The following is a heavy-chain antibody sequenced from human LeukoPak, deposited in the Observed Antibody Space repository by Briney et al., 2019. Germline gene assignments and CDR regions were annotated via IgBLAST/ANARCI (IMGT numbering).Heavy chain of an antibody. CDR2: INHSGST. D-gene: IGHD1-26*01. CDR1: GGSFSGYY. CDR3: ASEGSYYCFDY. J-gene: IGHJ4*02. Sequence: SETLSLTCAVYGGSFSGYYWSWIRQPPGKGLEWIGEINHSGSTNYNPSLKSRVTISVDTSKNQYSLKLSSVTAADTAVYYCASEGSYYCFDYWGQGTLVTVSS. V-gene: IGHV4-34*01.